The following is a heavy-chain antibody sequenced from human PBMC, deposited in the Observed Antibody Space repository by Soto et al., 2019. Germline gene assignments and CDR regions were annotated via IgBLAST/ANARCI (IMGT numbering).Heavy chain of an antibody. D-gene: IGHD3-10*01. Sequence: GGSLRLSCAASGFTFSDYYMSWIRQAPGEGLEWVSYISSSSSYTNYADSVKGRFTISRDNAKNSLYLQMNSLRAEDTAVYYCARAPRGYGSGSYLRFDYWGQGTLVTVSS. CDR3: ARAPRGYGSGSYLRFDY. J-gene: IGHJ4*02. CDR1: GFTFSDYY. CDR2: ISSSSSYT. V-gene: IGHV3-11*06.